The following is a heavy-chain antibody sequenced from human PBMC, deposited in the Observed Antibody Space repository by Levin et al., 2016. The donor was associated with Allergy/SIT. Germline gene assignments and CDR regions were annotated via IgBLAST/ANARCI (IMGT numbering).Heavy chain of an antibody. D-gene: IGHD2-8*01. V-gene: IGHV3-23*01. Sequence: GESLKISCVGNDFPFSTYDMSWVRQAPGKGLEWVSAISGSAGSTYYADSVKGRFTISRDNFKRTVYLQMDSLRAEDTGLYYCARDRVFDASDLWGQGTMVTVSS. CDR1: DFPFSTYD. J-gene: IGHJ3*01. CDR2: ISGSAGST. CDR3: ARDRVFDASDL.